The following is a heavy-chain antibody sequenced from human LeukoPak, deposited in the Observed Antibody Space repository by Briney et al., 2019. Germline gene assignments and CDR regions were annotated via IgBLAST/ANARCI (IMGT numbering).Heavy chain of an antibody. V-gene: IGHV3-7*01. CDR2: IKQDGSEK. Sequence: GGSLRLSCAASGFTFSSYWMSWVRQAPGKGLEWVANIKQDGSEKYYVDSVKGRFTISRDNAKNSLYLQMNSLRAEDTAVYYCARGISYSSGWYNDYWGQGTLVTVSS. J-gene: IGHJ4*02. D-gene: IGHD6-19*01. CDR3: ARGISYSSGWYNDY. CDR1: GFTFSSYW.